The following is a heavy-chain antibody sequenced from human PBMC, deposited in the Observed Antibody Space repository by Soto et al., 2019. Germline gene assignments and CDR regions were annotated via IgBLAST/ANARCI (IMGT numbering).Heavy chain of an antibody. CDR2: ISNSSSTI. V-gene: IGHV3-48*02. J-gene: IGHJ6*02. D-gene: IGHD2-2*01. CDR3: ARDSPGRYCSSTSCPRMDV. CDR1: GFTFSSYS. Sequence: EVQLVESGGGLVQPGGSLRLSCAAPGFTFSSYSMNWVRQAPGKGLEWVSYISNSSSTIYYADSVKGRFTISRDNAKNSLYLLMNSLRDEDTAVYYCARDSPGRYCSSTSCPRMDVWGQGTTVTVSS.